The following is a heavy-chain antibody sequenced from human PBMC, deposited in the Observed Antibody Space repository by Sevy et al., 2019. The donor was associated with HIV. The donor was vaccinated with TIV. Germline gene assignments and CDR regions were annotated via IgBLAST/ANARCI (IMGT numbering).Heavy chain of an antibody. D-gene: IGHD6-13*01. CDR3: AGAAPGYYYAMDV. Sequence: SETLSLTCTVSGDSVSSGNYYWSWIRQPPGKGLEWIGYNFYSGSTTYNPSLKSRVTISVDTSKNQFSLKLSSVTAADTAVYYCAGAAPGYYYAMDVLGQGTTVTVSS. CDR1: GDSVSSGNYY. J-gene: IGHJ6*02. V-gene: IGHV4-61*01. CDR2: NFYSGST.